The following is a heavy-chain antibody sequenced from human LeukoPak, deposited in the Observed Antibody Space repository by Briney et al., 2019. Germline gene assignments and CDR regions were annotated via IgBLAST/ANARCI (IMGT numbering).Heavy chain of an antibody. CDR2: IYYSGST. Sequence: SETLSLTCTVSGGSISSGDYYWSWIRQPPGKGLEWIGYIYYSGSTYYNPSLKSRVTITVDTSKNQFSLKLSSVTAADTAVYYCARLTRRSGNYFDYWGQGTLVTVSS. V-gene: IGHV4-30-4*01. J-gene: IGHJ4*02. CDR3: ARLTRRSGNYFDY. CDR1: GGSISSGDYY. D-gene: IGHD1-1*01.